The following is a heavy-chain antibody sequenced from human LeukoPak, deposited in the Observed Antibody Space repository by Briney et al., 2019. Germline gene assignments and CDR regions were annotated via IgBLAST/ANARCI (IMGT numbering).Heavy chain of an antibody. Sequence: SQTLSLTCTVSGGSISSGSYYWSWIRQPAGKGLEWTGYIYYSGSTYYNPSLKSRVTISVDTSKNQFSLKLSSVTAADTAVYYCARDKGLLWWSAPSGYYYYGMDVWGQGTTVTVSS. CDR3: ARDKGLLWWSAPSGYYYYGMDV. CDR2: IYYSGST. V-gene: IGHV4-30-4*08. J-gene: IGHJ6*02. CDR1: GGSISSGSYY. D-gene: IGHD3-10*01.